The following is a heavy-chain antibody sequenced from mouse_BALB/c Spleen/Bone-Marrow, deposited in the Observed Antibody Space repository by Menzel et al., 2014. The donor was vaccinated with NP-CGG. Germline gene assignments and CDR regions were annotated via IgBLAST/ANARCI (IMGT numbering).Heavy chain of an antibody. CDR3: ARSGYYGSSYCDY. V-gene: IGHV1-20*02. CDR1: GYSFTGYF. J-gene: IGHJ2*01. D-gene: IGHD1-1*01. Sequence: EVPLQQSGPELVKPGASVKISCKASGYSFTGYFMNWVMQSHGKSLEWIGRINPYNGDTFYNQKFKGKATLTVDKSSSTAHMELRSLASEDSAGYYCARSGYYGSSYCDYWGQGTTLTVSS. CDR2: INPYNGDT.